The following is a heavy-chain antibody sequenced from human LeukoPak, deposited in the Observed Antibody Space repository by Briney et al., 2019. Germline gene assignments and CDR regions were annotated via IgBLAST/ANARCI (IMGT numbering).Heavy chain of an antibody. J-gene: IGHJ4*02. D-gene: IGHD6-13*01. CDR3: VRGTAASGLGY. CDR1: GFTFSSFS. Sequence: QAGGSLRLSCAASGFTFSSFSMNWVRQAPGKGLEWVSYISGDTSTIYYADSVKGRFTISSDDPKNSLYLHMNSLRAEDTAVYYCVRGTAASGLGYWGQGTLVTVSS. V-gene: IGHV3-48*04. CDR2: ISGDTSTI.